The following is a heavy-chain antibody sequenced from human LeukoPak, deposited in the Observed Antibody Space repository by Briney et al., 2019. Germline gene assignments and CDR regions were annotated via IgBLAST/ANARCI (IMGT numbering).Heavy chain of an antibody. CDR1: GYTFTGYY. Sequence: ASVKVSCKASGYTFTGYYMHWVRQAPGQGLEWMGWINPNSGGTNYAQKFQGRVTMTRDTSISTAYMELSRLRSDDTAVYYCASTPLMVRGVIKESSYYYYMDVWGKGTTVTVSS. V-gene: IGHV1-2*02. CDR3: ASTPLMVRGVIKESSYYYYMDV. D-gene: IGHD3-10*01. J-gene: IGHJ6*03. CDR2: INPNSGGT.